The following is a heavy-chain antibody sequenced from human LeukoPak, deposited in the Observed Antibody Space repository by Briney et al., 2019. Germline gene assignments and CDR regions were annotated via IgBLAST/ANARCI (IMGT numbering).Heavy chain of an antibody. CDR2: IHDSGST. Sequence: GSLRLSCVASGFTFGSYWSWIRQPPGKGLEWCGCIHDSGSTNYNPSLESRVTISVDTSKNQFCLKLSSVTAADTAVYYCARHLQYYGSGSYSYHYYGMDVWGQGTTVTVSS. CDR1: GFTFGSY. J-gene: IGHJ6*02. D-gene: IGHD3-10*01. CDR3: ARHLQYYGSGSYSYHYYGMDV. V-gene: IGHV4-59*08.